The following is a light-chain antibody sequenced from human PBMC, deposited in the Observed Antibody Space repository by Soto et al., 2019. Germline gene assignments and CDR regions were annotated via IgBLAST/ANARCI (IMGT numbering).Light chain of an antibody. CDR2: AVS. CDR3: SSYTSSSTLV. Sequence: QSALTQPASVSGSPGQSITISCTGASSDIGGYNHVSWYQQHPGKAPKLVIYAVSNRPSGISNRFSASKSGNTASLTISGLQAEDEADYYCSSYTSSSTLVFGGGTKLTVL. V-gene: IGLV2-14*01. J-gene: IGLJ2*01. CDR1: SSDIGGYNH.